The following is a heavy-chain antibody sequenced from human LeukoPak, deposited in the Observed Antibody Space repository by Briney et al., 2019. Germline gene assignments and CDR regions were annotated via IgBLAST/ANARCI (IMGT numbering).Heavy chain of an antibody. CDR1: GYTFNTFSGYY. V-gene: IGHV1-2*06. Sequence: ASVKVSCKASGYTFNTFSGYYMHWVRQAPGQGLEWVGRINPNSGAANSAQKFQDRVGMTRDTSISTVYMELSSLRSDDTAVYYCARGQGNDAFDIWGQGTMVTVS. CDR3: ARGQGNDAFDI. CDR2: INPNSGAA. J-gene: IGHJ3*02.